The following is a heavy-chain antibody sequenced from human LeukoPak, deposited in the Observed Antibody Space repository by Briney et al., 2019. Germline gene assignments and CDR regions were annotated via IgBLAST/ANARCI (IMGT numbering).Heavy chain of an antibody. Sequence: GGSLRLSCAVSGFPFGSEAMSWVRQSPARGLEWVSSISPGGGTTYYADYVKGRFTISRDNSNNTLYVQMNSLRADDTAVYYCAKVRSGSSNWALRIFDNWGQGTLVTVSS. D-gene: IGHD6-13*01. V-gene: IGHV3-23*01. CDR1: GFPFGSEA. J-gene: IGHJ4*02. CDR2: ISPGGGTT. CDR3: AKVRSGSSNWALRIFDN.